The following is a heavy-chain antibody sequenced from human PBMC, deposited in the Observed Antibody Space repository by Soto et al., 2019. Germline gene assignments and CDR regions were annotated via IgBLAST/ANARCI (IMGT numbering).Heavy chain of an antibody. CDR2: ISSSSSTI. CDR1: GFTFSSYS. V-gene: IGHV3-48*01. CDR3: AREAATLNWFDP. J-gene: IGHJ5*02. Sequence: GGSLRLSCAASGFTFSSYSMNWVRQAPGKGLEWVSYISSSSSTIYYADSVKGRFTISRDNAKNSLYLQMNSLRAEDTAVYYCAREAATLNWFDPWGQATLVTVPS. D-gene: IGHD6-25*01.